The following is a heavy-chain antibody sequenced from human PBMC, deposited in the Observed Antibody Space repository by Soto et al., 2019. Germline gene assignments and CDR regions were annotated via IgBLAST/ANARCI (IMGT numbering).Heavy chain of an antibody. Sequence: ASVKVPCKASGGPFTSHSITWVRQAPGQGLEWMGRFIPILDRTNHAQRFQGRVTFTADTSTSTAYMDLSDLRSQDTAIYYCILRGLAQDFDFCGQGTQVTVSS. J-gene: IGHJ4*02. V-gene: IGHV1-69*02. CDR1: GGPFTSHS. D-gene: IGHD3-10*01. CDR3: ILRGLAQDFDF. CDR2: FIPILDRT.